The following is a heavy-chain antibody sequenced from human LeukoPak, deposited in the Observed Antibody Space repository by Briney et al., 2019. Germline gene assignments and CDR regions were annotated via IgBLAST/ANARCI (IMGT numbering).Heavy chain of an antibody. Sequence: SVKVSCKASGGTFSSYAISWVRQAPGQGLEWMGGIIPIFGTANYAQKFQGRVTITTDESTSTDYMELSSLRSEGPAGYYCVISAPLLYYMDVWGEGTTVTVSS. CDR3: VISAPLLYYMDV. D-gene: IGHD2-15*01. V-gene: IGHV1-69*05. J-gene: IGHJ6*03. CDR2: IIPIFGTA. CDR1: GGTFSSYA.